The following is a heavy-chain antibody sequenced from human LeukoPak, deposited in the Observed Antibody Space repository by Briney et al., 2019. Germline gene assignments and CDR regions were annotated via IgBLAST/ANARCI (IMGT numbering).Heavy chain of an antibody. J-gene: IGHJ4*02. CDR1: GGSISSGGYY. CDR3: ARHRWMEVYGSGSYYVDY. V-gene: IGHV4-39*01. D-gene: IGHD3-10*01. CDR2: IYHSRST. Sequence: SETLSLTCTVSGGSISSGGYYWGWIRQPPGKGLEWIGSIYHSRSTYYNASLKSRATISADTSKNQFSLKLSSVTAADTAVYYCARHRWMEVYGSGSYYVDYWGQGTLVTVSS.